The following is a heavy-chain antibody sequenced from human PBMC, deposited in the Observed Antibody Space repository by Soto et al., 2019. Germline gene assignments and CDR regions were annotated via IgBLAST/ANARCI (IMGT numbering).Heavy chain of an antibody. CDR1: GGSVSSQY. CDR3: ATTRGLAVGGSFDY. V-gene: IGHV4-4*07. CDR2: IYNGGIP. D-gene: IGHD3-10*01. Sequence: SETLSLTCTVSGGSVSSQYWSWIRQPAGKGLEWIGRIYNGGIPLIHPSLESRVALSLDTSKNQFSLTLSSVTAADTAFYYCATTRGLAVGGSFDYWGQGMLVTV. J-gene: IGHJ4*02.